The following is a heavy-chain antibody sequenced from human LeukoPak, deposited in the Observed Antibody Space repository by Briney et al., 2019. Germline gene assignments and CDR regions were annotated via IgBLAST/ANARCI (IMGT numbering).Heavy chain of an antibody. Sequence: GSLRLSCAASGFAFSSYAMNWVRQAPGKGPECAANIKPDGSDKYYVDSMKGRFTISRDNAKNSLYLQMNNLRAEDTAVYYCAREGFPPGVLHWGQGTLVTVSS. CDR2: IKPDGSDK. CDR1: GFAFSSYA. J-gene: IGHJ1*01. CDR3: AREGFPPGVLH. D-gene: IGHD2-2*01. V-gene: IGHV3-7*01.